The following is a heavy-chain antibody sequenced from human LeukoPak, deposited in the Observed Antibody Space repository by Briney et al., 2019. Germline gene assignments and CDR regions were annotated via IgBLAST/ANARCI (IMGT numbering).Heavy chain of an antibody. CDR3: ARGATDIVVVVAATDAFDI. Sequence: SVKVSCKASGGTFSSYAISWVRQAPGQGLEWMGGIIPIFGTANYAQKFQGRVTITADKSTSTAYMELSSLRSGDTAVYYCARGATDIVVVVAATDAFDIWGQGTMVTVSS. J-gene: IGHJ3*02. V-gene: IGHV1-69*06. CDR1: GGTFSSYA. D-gene: IGHD2-15*01. CDR2: IIPIFGTA.